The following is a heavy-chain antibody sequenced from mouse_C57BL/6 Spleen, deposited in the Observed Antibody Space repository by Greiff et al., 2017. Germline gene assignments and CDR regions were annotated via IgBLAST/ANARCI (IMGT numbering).Heavy chain of an antibody. CDR1: GYTFTGYW. V-gene: IGHV1-9*01. CDR2: ILPGSGST. CDR3: ARRGEGWFAY. J-gene: IGHJ3*01. Sequence: QVQLQQSGAELMKPGASVKLSCKATGYTFTGYWIEWVKQRPGHGLEWIGEILPGSGSTNYSEKFKGKATFTADTSSNTAYMQLSSLTTEDSAIYYCARRGEGWFAYWGQGTLVTVSA.